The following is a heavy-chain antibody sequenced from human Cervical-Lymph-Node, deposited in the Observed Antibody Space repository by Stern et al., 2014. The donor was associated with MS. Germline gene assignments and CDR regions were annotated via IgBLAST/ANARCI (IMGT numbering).Heavy chain of an antibody. CDR3: AKGSAAARPYYFDY. D-gene: IGHD6-6*01. V-gene: IGHV3-23*04. CDR2: ITHTGGAT. CDR1: GFTFNNYA. Sequence: EVQLVESGGGLVQPGGSLRLSCTASGFTFNNYAMSWVRQAPGKGLEWVSAITHTGGATYYSDSVKGRFTISRDNSKNTLYMQMNSLRDEDTAVYYCAKGSAAARPYYFDYWGQGTLVPVSS. J-gene: IGHJ4*02.